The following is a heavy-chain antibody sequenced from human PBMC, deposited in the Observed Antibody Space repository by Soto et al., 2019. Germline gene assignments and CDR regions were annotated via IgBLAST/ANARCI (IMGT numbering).Heavy chain of an antibody. V-gene: IGHV4-61*01. J-gene: IGHJ5*02. CDR1: GDSVTSRSYY. Sequence: QLQLQESGPGLVKPSETLSLTCTVSGDSVTSRSYYWTWVRQPPGKGLEWIGYIYYSGNINYNPSLKSRFTISVDTSTNQFSLKLTSVTAADTAIYYCARGNIAASGTKFDPWGQGILVTVSS. D-gene: IGHD6-13*01. CDR3: ARGNIAASGTKFDP. CDR2: IYYSGNI.